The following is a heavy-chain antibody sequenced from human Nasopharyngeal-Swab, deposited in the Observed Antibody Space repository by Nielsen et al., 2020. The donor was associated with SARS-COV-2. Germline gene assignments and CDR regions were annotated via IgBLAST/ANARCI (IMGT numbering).Heavy chain of an antibody. CDR3: ASDRSSYFFAMDV. V-gene: IGHV3-21*01. CDR1: GFTFNNYN. CDR2: ISSSSSYI. D-gene: IGHD6-6*01. J-gene: IGHJ6*02. Sequence: GGSLRLSCAASGFTFNNYNFNWVRQAPGKGLEWVSSISSSSSYIYYADSVKGRFTISRDNAKNSLYLQMTSLRPEDTAVYYCASDRSSYFFAMDVWGQGTTVTVSS.